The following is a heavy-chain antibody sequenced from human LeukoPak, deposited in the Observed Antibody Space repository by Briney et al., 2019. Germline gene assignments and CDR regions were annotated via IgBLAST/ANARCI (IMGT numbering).Heavy chain of an antibody. Sequence: GGSLRLSCAASGFTFDDYAMHWVRQAPGKGLEWVAFIRYDGNNKYYADSVKGRFIISRDNSKNTLYLQMNRLRAEDTAVHYCAKDYGIRGTGGAWLDLWGQGTQVTASS. CDR2: IRYDGNNK. D-gene: IGHD1-20*01. V-gene: IGHV3-30*02. CDR3: AKDYGIRGTGGAWLDL. CDR1: GFTFDDYA. J-gene: IGHJ5*02.